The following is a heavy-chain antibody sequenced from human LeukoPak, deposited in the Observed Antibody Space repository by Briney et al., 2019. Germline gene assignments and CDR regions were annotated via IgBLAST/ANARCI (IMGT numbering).Heavy chain of an antibody. CDR2: ISFDGSNK. J-gene: IGHJ4*02. D-gene: IGHD5-12*01. Sequence: GGSLRLSCAASGFTFSSHAIHRVRQAPGKGLEWVAVISFDGSNKYYADSVKGRFTISRDNSKNTLYLQMNSLRTEDTAVYYCASFGGYDPLFDYWGQGTLVTVSS. CDR3: ASFGGYDPLFDY. CDR1: GFTFSSHA. V-gene: IGHV3-30-3*01.